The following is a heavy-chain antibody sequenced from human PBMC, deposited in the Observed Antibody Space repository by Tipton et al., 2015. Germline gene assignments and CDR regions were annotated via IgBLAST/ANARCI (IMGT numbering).Heavy chain of an antibody. CDR3: ARSQGRKAFDI. Sequence: TLSLTCTVSGGIISSSGSFWGWIRQPPGKGLEWIGSIHYSGPTSYDPSLKSRVTISVDTSKKYFSLKLGSVTATDTAMYYCARSQGRKAFDIWGQGTMVTVSS. J-gene: IGHJ3*02. V-gene: IGHV4-39*02. CDR1: GGIISSSGSF. D-gene: IGHD2-15*01. CDR2: IHYSGPT.